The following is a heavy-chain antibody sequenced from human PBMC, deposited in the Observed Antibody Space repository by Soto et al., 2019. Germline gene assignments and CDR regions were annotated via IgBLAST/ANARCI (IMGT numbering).Heavy chain of an antibody. CDR1: GFTFSSYW. CDR3: ARDWGLDWGLVAFDI. Sequence: GGSLRLSCAASGFTFSSYWMSWVRQAPGKGLEWVANIKQDGSEKYYVDSVKGRFTISRDNAKNSLYLQMNSLRAEDTAVYYGARDWGLDWGLVAFDIWGQGTMVTVSS. D-gene: IGHD7-27*01. CDR2: IKQDGSEK. J-gene: IGHJ3*02. V-gene: IGHV3-7*01.